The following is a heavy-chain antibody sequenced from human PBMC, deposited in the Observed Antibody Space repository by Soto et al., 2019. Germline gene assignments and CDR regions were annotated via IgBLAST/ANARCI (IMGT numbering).Heavy chain of an antibody. J-gene: IGHJ6*02. V-gene: IGHV4-61*01. CDR2: IYYSGST. CDR3: ASIQQGNYYYYGMDV. D-gene: IGHD6-13*01. Sequence: PSETLSLTCTVSGGAVISGSYYFICIRQPPWKGLELIGYIYYSGSTNYNPSLKSRVTISVDTSKNQFSLKLSSVTAADTAVYYCASIQQGNYYYYGMDVWGQGTTVTVSS. CDR1: GGAVISGSYY.